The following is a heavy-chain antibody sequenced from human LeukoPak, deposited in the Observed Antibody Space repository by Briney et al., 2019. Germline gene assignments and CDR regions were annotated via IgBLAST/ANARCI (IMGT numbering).Heavy chain of an antibody. D-gene: IGHD2-21*01. CDR3: ARDSSEFRSLIPH. J-gene: IGHJ1*01. CDR2: IIPIFGTA. Sequence: SVKVSCKASGGIFSNYAISWVRQAPGQGLEWMGGIIPIFGTANYAEKFRGRVTIIADETTSTAYMELSRLKSEDTAVYYCARDSSEFRSLIPHWGQGTLVTVSS. CDR1: GGIFSNYA. V-gene: IGHV1-69*13.